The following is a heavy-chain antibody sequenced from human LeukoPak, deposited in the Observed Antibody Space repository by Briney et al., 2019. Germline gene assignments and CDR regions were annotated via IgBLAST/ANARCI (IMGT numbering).Heavy chain of an antibody. J-gene: IGHJ6*02. Sequence: GGSLRLSCAASGFTFSNAWMSWVRQAPGKGLEWVGRIKSKTDCGTTDYAAPVKGRFTISRDDSKNTLYLQMNSLKTEDTAVYYCTTCMWLVPGGVNYYYGMDVWGQGTTVTVSS. CDR2: IKSKTDCGTT. CDR3: TTCMWLVPGGVNYYYGMDV. V-gene: IGHV3-15*01. CDR1: GFTFSNAW. D-gene: IGHD6-19*01.